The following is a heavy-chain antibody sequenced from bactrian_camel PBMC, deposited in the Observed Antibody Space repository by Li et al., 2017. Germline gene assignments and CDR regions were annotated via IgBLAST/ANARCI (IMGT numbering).Heavy chain of an antibody. CDR3: AATLDLPADRLNPRAFQY. CDR1: GFTFSSYW. J-gene: IGHJ4*01. V-gene: IGHV3S1*01. Sequence: HVQLVESGGGLVRPGGSLRLSCAASGFTFSSYWMYWVRQAPGEGLEWVSDISPTEHRISYTDSVKGRFTISRDNAKGMLYLQMNNLKPEDTAKYYCAATLDLPADRLNPRAFQYWGQGTQVTVS. CDR2: ISPTEHRI.